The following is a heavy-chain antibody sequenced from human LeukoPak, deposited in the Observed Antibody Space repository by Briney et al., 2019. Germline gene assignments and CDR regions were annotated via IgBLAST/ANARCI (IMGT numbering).Heavy chain of an antibody. CDR1: GFSFGDYS. CDR3: TKAGPDTYAFDI. CDR2: LSSSGLSP. Sequence: QPGRSLRLSCTAFGFSFGDYSMTWVRQAPGKGLEWVSALSSSGLSPYYADSVKGRFSISRDISKNTLYLQMNSLRAEDTAVYYCTKAGPDTYAFDIWGQGTMVTVSS. V-gene: IGHV3-23*01. J-gene: IGHJ3*02. D-gene: IGHD2/OR15-2a*01.